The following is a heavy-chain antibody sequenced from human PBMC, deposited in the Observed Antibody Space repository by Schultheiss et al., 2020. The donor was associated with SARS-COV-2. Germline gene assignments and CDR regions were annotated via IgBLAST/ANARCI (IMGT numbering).Heavy chain of an antibody. D-gene: IGHD3-16*01. CDR1: GFTFGDYA. Sequence: GGSLTLSCTASGFTFGDYAMSWVRQAPGKGLEWVGFIRSKAFGGTTEFAASLKGGFTISRDDSRSLAYLQMNSLETEDTAVYYCARGPARSRLNVYYYYLDVWGRGTTVTVSS. CDR3: ARGPARSRLNVYYYYLDV. V-gene: IGHV3-49*04. J-gene: IGHJ6*03. CDR2: IRSKAFGGTT.